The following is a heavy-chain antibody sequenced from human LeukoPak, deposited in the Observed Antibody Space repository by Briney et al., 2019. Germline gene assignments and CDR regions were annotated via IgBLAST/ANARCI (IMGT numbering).Heavy chain of an antibody. Sequence: GASVKVSCKASGYTFTNYGINWVRQAPGQGLEWMGWISTYNGNTNYAQKLQGRVTMTTDASTNTAYMELRSLSSDGTAVYYCAREDTYYYDPTTNWFDPWGQGTLVTVSS. V-gene: IGHV1-18*01. CDR3: AREDTYYYDPTTNWFDP. J-gene: IGHJ5*02. CDR1: GYTFTNYG. D-gene: IGHD3-22*01. CDR2: ISTYNGNT.